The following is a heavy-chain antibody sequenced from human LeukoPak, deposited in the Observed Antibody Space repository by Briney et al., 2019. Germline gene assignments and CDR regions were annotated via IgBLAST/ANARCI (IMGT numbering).Heavy chain of an antibody. CDR1: GGSISSSSYY. CDR2: IYTSGST. D-gene: IGHD3-16*01. Sequence: SETLSLTCTVSGGSISSSSYYWSWIRQPAGKGLEWIGRIYTSGSTNYNPSLKSRVTMSVDTSKNQFSLKLSSVTAADTAVYYCARDQRRYPMGESHFDYWGQGTLVTVSS. V-gene: IGHV4-61*02. J-gene: IGHJ4*02. CDR3: ARDQRRYPMGESHFDY.